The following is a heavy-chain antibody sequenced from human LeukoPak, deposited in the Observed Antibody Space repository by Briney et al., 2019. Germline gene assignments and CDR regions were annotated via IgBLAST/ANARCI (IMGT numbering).Heavy chain of an antibody. CDR1: GFTFSSYS. V-gene: IGHV3-21*01. CDR3: TRDLSLAAPQGFDY. CDR2: IGSSSSYI. D-gene: IGHD6-6*01. Sequence: GGSLRLSCAASGFTFSSYSMNWVRQAPGKGLEWVSSIGSSSSYIYYADSVKGRFTISRDNAENSLYLQMNSLRAEDTAVYYCTRDLSLAAPQGFDYWGQGTLVTVSS. J-gene: IGHJ4*02.